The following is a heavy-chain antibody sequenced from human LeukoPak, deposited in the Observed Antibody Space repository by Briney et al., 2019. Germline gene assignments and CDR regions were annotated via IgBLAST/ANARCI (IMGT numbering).Heavy chain of an antibody. J-gene: IGHJ6*03. CDR1: GFTFRNYW. CDR2: TKPDGTAE. D-gene: IGHD5-18*01. V-gene: IGHV3-7*01. CDR3: ARELYSYGPFYYYYYYLDV. Sequence: GGSLRLSCAASGFTFRNYWMGWVRQAPGKGLEWVASTKPDGTAEYYADSVRGRFTTSRDNANNFLYLQMNSLRGEDTAVYYCARELYSYGPFYYYYYYLDVWGKGTTVTVSS.